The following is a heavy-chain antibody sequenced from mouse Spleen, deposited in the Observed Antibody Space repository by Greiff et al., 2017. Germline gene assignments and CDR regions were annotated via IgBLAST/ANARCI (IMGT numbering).Heavy chain of an antibody. D-gene: IGHD4-1*01. CDR1: GFAFSSYD. J-gene: IGHJ2*01. Sequence: EVQVVESGGGLVKPGGSLKLSCAASGFAFSSYDMSWVRQTPEKRLEWVAYISSGGGSTYYPDTVKGRFTISRDNAKNTLYLQMSSLKSEDTALYYCARRGGTAFDYWGQGTTLTVSS. V-gene: IGHV5-12-1*01. CDR3: ARRGGTAFDY. CDR2: ISSGGGST.